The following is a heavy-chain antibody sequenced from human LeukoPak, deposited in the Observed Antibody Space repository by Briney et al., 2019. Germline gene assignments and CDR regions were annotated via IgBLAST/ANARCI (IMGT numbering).Heavy chain of an antibody. D-gene: IGHD3-10*01. CDR3: ARDEGSGSYEDY. V-gene: IGHV1-2*02. Sequence: ASVKVSCKASGYTFTGYYMHWVRQAPGQGLEWMGWINPNSGGTNYAQKFQGRVTMTRDTSISTAYMELSRLRSDDTAVYYCARDEGSGSYEDYWGQGTQVTVSS. CDR2: INPNSGGT. CDR1: GYTFTGYY. J-gene: IGHJ4*02.